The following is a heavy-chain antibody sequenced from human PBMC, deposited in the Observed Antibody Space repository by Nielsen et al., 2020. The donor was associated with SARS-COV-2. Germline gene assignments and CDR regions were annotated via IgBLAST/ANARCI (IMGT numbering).Heavy chain of an antibody. V-gene: IGHV1-2*02. CDR1: GYTFTGYY. Sequence: SVKVSCKASGYTFTGYYMHWVRQAPGQGLEWMGWINPNSGGTNYAQKFQGRVTMTRDTSISTAYMELSRLRSDDTAVYYCARTGIAVAGIDFDYWGQGTLVTVSS. D-gene: IGHD6-19*01. J-gene: IGHJ4*02. CDR3: ARTGIAVAGIDFDY. CDR2: INPNSGGT.